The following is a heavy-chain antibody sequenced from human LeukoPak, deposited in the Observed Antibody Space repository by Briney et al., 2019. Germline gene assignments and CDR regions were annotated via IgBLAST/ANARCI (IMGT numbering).Heavy chain of an antibody. D-gene: IGHD2-2*01. CDR1: GGSISTYF. CDR2: VYYSGST. Sequence: SETLSLTCTVSGGSISTYFWSWIRQSPGKGLEWIGYVYYSGSTNYNPSLKSRVTISVDTSKNQFSLKLTSVTTADTAVYYCARGQPYQPLPVDYWGQGTLVTVSS. J-gene: IGHJ4*02. V-gene: IGHV4-59*01. CDR3: ARGQPYQPLPVDY.